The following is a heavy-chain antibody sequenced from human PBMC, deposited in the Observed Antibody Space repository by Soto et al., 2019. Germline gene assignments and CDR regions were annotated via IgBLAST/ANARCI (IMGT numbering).Heavy chain of an antibody. CDR1: GYTFSGYY. CDR3: AREDAERATRFLDY. D-gene: IGHD2-21*01. V-gene: IGHV1-2*02. J-gene: IGHJ4*02. CDR2: TSPSSLAT. Sequence: ASVKVSCNTSGYTFSGYYIHWVQQAPGQGLEWMGWTSPSSLATNYAQRFQGRVTMSRDRATSTVYMELSRLRSEDTAVYYCAREDAERATRFLDYWGQGTVVTVSS.